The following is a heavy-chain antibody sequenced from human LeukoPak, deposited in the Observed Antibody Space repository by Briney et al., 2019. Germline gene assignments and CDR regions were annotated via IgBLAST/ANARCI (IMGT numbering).Heavy chain of an antibody. J-gene: IGHJ4*02. CDR1: GFTFSSYS. CDR2: ISSSSSYI. D-gene: IGHD5-24*01. CDR3: ARGARRDGYNSDY. Sequence: GGSLRLSCAASGFTFSSYSMNWVRQAPGKGLEWVSSISSSSSYIYYADSVKGRFTISRDNAKNSLYLQMTSLRAEGAAVYYCARGARRDGYNSDYCGQGTLVTVSS. V-gene: IGHV3-21*01.